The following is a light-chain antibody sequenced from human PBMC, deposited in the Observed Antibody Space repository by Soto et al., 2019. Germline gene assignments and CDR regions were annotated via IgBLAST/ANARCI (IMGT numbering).Light chain of an antibody. CDR2: GAS. J-gene: IGKJ1*01. V-gene: IGKV3-15*01. CDR3: QQYNNWPGT. CDR1: QSVSSN. Sequence: EIVMTQSPATLPVSPGERATLSCRASQSVSSNLAWYQQKPGQAPRLLIYGASTRATGIPARFSGSGSGTEFTLTISSLQSEDFEVYYCQQYNNWPGTFGQGTKVEIK.